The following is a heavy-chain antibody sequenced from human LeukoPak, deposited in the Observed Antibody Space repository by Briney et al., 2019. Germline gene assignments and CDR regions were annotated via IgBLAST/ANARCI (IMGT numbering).Heavy chain of an antibody. D-gene: IGHD6-13*01. Sequence: GRSLRLSCAASGFTFSSYGMHWVRQAPGKGLEWVAVIWYDGSNKYYADSVKGRFTISRDNSKNTLYLQMDSLRAEDTAVYYCAKDLRARIAAAGRATGFDYWGQGTLVTVSS. CDR1: GFTFSSYG. V-gene: IGHV3-33*06. CDR3: AKDLRARIAAAGRATGFDY. J-gene: IGHJ4*02. CDR2: IWYDGSNK.